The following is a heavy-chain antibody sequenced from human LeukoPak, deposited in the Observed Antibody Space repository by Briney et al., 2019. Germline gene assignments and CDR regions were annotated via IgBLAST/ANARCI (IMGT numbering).Heavy chain of an antibody. CDR2: IYYSGST. CDR1: GGSISSGGYY. Sequence: SQTLSLTCTVSGGSISSGGYYWSWIRQHPGKGLEWIAYIYYSGSTYYNPSLKSRVTISVDTSKNQFSLKLSSVTAADTAVYYCARDLTTIGSFDYWGQGTTVTVSS. CDR3: ARDLTTIGSFDY. J-gene: IGHJ4*03. V-gene: IGHV4-31*03. D-gene: IGHD4/OR15-4a*01.